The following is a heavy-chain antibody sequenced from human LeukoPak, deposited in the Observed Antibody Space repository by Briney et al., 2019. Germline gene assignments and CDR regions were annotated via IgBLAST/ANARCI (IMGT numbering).Heavy chain of an antibody. D-gene: IGHD1-26*01. Sequence: ASVNVSFKASGYTFTIYGISWVRQAPGQGLEWMGWISAYNGNTNYAQKLQGRVTMTTDTSTSTAYMELRSLRSDDTAVYYCARRIVGATEYFDYWGQGTLVTVSS. CDR1: GYTFTIYG. V-gene: IGHV1-18*01. CDR3: ARRIVGATEYFDY. CDR2: ISAYNGNT. J-gene: IGHJ4*02.